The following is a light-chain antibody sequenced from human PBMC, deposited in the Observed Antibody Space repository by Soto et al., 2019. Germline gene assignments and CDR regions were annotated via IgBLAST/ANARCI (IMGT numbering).Light chain of an antibody. CDR3: QQYNNWPLT. V-gene: IGKV3-15*01. CDR2: GAS. J-gene: IGKJ4*01. CDR1: QSVGSN. Sequence: EIVMTQSPATLSVSPGERATLYCRASQSVGSNLAWYQQKPGQAPRLLIYGASTRASGIPARFSGSGSGTEFTLTISSLQSEDFAVYYCQQYNNWPLTFGGGTKVDIK.